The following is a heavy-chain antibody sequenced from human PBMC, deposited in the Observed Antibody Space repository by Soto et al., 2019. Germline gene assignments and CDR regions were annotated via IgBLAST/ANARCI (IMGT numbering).Heavy chain of an antibody. CDR1: GFNFSSYV. CDR2: IWYDGGNK. J-gene: IGHJ4*02. CDR3: ARDGQWLPRDGLRSSYYFDY. Sequence: GSLRLSCAASGFNFSSYVMHSVRQAPGKGLGWVAVIWYDGGNKYYADSVKGRFTISRDNSKNTLYLQMNSLRAEDTAVYYCARDGQWLPRDGLRSSYYFDYWGQGTLVTVSS. V-gene: IGHV3-33*01. D-gene: IGHD6-19*01.